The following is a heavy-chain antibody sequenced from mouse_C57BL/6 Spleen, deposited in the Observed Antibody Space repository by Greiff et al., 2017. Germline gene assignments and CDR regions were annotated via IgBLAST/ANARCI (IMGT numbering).Heavy chain of an antibody. CDR3: VRHDEDYGSSPRAMDY. CDR2: IRSKSNNYAT. J-gene: IGHJ4*01. D-gene: IGHD1-1*01. CDR1: GFSFNTYA. V-gene: IGHV10-1*01. Sequence: EVKLQESGGGLVQPKGSLKLSCAASGFSFNTYAMNWVRQAPGKGLEWVARIRSKSNNYATYYADSVKDRFTISRDDSESMLYLQMNNLKTEDTAMYYCVRHDEDYGSSPRAMDYWGQGTSVTVSS.